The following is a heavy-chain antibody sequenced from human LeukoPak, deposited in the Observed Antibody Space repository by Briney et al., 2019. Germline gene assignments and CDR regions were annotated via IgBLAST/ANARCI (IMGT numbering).Heavy chain of an antibody. J-gene: IGHJ4*02. CDR1: GFTFSSYA. CDR3: ARDHSTSSSYFDF. CDR2: IWYDGSNK. D-gene: IGHD6-6*01. V-gene: IGHV3-33*01. Sequence: GGSLRLSCAASGFTFSSYAMNWVRQAPGKGLEWVAVIWYDGSNKYYADSVKGRFTISRDNSRNTLFLQMNSLRAEDTAVYYCARDHSTSSSYFDFWGQGTLVTVSS.